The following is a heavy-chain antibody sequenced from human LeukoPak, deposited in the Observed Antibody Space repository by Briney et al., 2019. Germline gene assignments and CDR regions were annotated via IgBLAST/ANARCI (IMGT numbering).Heavy chain of an antibody. Sequence: TGGSLRLSCAASGFTFTSHAMSWVRQAPGKGLEWVSDISGSGASTYYADSVKGRFTISRDNSKNTLYLQMNSLRAEDTAVYYCAKTPVPRPGDWWYFDLWGRGTRVTVSS. V-gene: IGHV3-23*01. J-gene: IGHJ2*01. CDR3: AKTPVPRPGDWWYFDL. D-gene: IGHD3/OR15-3a*01. CDR2: ISGSGAST. CDR1: GFTFTSHA.